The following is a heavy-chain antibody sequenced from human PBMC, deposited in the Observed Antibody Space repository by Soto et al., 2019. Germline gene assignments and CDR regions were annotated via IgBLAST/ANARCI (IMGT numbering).Heavy chain of an antibody. D-gene: IGHD6-13*01. CDR2: ISAYNGNT. CDR1: GYTFTSYG. Sequence: ASVKVSCKASGYTFTSYGISWVRQAPGQGLEWMGWISAYNGNTNYAQKLQGKVTMTTDTSTSTAYMELRSLRSDDTAVYYCARDGEQQLVYVLGFDPWGQGTLVTVSS. V-gene: IGHV1-18*01. J-gene: IGHJ5*02. CDR3: ARDGEQQLVYVLGFDP.